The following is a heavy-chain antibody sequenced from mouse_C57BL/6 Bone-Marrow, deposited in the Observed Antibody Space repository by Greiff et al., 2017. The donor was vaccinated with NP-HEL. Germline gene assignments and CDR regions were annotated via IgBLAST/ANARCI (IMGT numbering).Heavy chain of an antibody. Sequence: QVQLQQSGAELARPGASVQLSCTASGYTFTSYGISWVKQRTGQGLEWIGEIYPRSGNTYYNEKFKGKATLTADKSSSTAYMELRSLTSEDSAVYFCARYYDYDGYAMDYWGQGTSVTVSS. CDR1: GYTFTSYG. J-gene: IGHJ4*01. D-gene: IGHD2-4*01. CDR2: IYPRSGNT. V-gene: IGHV1-81*01. CDR3: ARYYDYDGYAMDY.